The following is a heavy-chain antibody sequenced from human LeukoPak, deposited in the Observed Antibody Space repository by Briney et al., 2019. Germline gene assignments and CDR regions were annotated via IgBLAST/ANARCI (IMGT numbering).Heavy chain of an antibody. CDR3: ARGIPRGHYYDSSGYRFDY. V-gene: IGHV4-34*01. J-gene: IGHJ4*02. Sequence: SETLSLTCAVYGGSFSGYYWSWIRQPPGKGLEWIGEINHSGSTNYNPSLKSRVTISVVTSKNQFSLKLSSVTAADTAVYYCARGIPRGHYYDSSGYRFDYWGQGTLVTVSS. CDR1: GGSFSGYY. CDR2: INHSGST. D-gene: IGHD3-22*01.